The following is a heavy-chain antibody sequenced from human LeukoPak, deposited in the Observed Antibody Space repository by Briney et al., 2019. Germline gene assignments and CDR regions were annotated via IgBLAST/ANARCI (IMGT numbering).Heavy chain of an antibody. CDR2: FDPEDGET. V-gene: IGHV1-24*01. CDR1: GYILTELS. CDR3: AIDSGSYSRAGRDAFDI. J-gene: IGHJ3*02. D-gene: IGHD1-26*01. Sequence: ASVKVSCKVSGYILTELSMHWVRQAPGKGLEWMGGFDPEDGETIYAQKFQGRVTMTEDTSTDTAYMELSSLRSEATAVYYCAIDSGSYSRAGRDAFDIWGQGTMVTVSS.